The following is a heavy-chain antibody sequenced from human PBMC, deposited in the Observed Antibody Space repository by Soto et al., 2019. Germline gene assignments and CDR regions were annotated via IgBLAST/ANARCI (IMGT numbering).Heavy chain of an antibody. CDR3: ARDPNIVLVPAALRSYYYYYGMDV. D-gene: IGHD2-2*01. CDR1: GFTFRNYG. V-gene: IGHV3-48*04. Sequence: GGSLRLSCAASGFTFRNYGMNWVRQAPGKGLEWVSYIGIGSSTKYYADSVKGRFTISRDNAKNSLYLQMNSLRAEDTAVYYCARDPNIVLVPAALRSYYYYYGMDVWGQGTTVTVSS. CDR2: IGIGSSTK. J-gene: IGHJ6*02.